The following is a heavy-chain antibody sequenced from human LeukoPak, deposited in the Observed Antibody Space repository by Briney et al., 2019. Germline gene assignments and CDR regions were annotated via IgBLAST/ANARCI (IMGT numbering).Heavy chain of an antibody. V-gene: IGHV3-66*01. J-gene: IGHJ5*01. Sequence: WGSLRLSCAASGFTVSTSYMSWVRQAPGKGLEWVSVIYSGGRTYYAESVKGRFSISRDIFKNSLFLQMNSLRAEDSAVYYCAREGPSSGSYDSWGQGTLVTVSS. CDR1: GFTVSTSY. D-gene: IGHD1-26*01. CDR2: IYSGGRT. CDR3: AREGPSSGSYDS.